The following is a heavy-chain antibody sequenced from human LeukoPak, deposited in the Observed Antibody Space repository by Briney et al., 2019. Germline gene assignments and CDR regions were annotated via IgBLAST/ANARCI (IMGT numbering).Heavy chain of an antibody. J-gene: IGHJ5*02. D-gene: IGHD4-23*01. Sequence: GASVNVSCKASGGTFSIYAISWVRQAPGQGLEWMGGIIPIFGTANYAQKFQGRVTITADKSTSTAYMELSSLRSEDTAVYYCAEGESNGGISRNWFDHWGQGTLVTVSS. CDR2: IIPIFGTA. V-gene: IGHV1-69*06. CDR1: GGTFSIYA. CDR3: AEGESNGGISRNWFDH.